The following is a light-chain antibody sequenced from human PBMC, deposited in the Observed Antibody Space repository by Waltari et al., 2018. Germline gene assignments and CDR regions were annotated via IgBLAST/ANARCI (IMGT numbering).Light chain of an antibody. CDR2: RNN. Sequence: QSVLTQPPSASGTPGQRVTISCSGSSSQLGSNYLYWYQQLPGAAPKLLIYRNNQRPSGVPDRFSGSKSGTSASLAISGLRSEDEADYYCAAWDDSLSGRVFGGGTKLTVL. J-gene: IGLJ3*02. V-gene: IGLV1-47*01. CDR3: AAWDDSLSGRV. CDR1: SSQLGSNY.